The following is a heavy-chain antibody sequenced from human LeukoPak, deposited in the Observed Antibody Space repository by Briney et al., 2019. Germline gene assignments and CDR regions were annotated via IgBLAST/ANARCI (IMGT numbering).Heavy chain of an antibody. CDR3: ARGYYDSSGSSDY. J-gene: IGHJ4*02. Sequence: EGSLRLSCAASGFTFSSYAMHWVRQAPGKGLEWVAVISYDGSNKYYADSVKGRFTISRDNSKNTLYLQMNSLRAEDTAVYYCARGYYDSSGSSDYWGQGTLVTVSS. D-gene: IGHD3-22*01. CDR1: GFTFSSYA. V-gene: IGHV3-30-3*01. CDR2: ISYDGSNK.